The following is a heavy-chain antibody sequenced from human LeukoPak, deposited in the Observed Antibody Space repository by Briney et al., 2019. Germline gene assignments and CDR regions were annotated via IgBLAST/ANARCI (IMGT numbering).Heavy chain of an antibody. J-gene: IGHJ5*02. D-gene: IGHD3-22*01. V-gene: IGHV3-9*01. Sequence: GRSLRLSCAASGFTFDDYAMHWVRQAPGKGLEWVSGISWNSGSIGYADSVKGRFTISRDNAKNSLYLQMNSLRAEDTALYYCAKGDSSGYYLWYNWFDPWGQETLVTVSS. CDR2: ISWNSGSI. CDR3: AKGDSSGYYLWYNWFDP. CDR1: GFTFDDYA.